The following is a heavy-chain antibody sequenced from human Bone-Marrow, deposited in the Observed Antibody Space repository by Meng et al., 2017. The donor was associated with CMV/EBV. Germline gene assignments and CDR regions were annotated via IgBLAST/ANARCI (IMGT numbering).Heavy chain of an antibody. J-gene: IGHJ4*02. CDR2: ISAYNGNT. D-gene: IGHD4-17*01. CDR3: ARDRPYDYGDFDDY. Sequence: KASGYTFTSYGISWVRQAPGQGLEWMGWISAYNGNTNYAQKLQGRVTMTTDTSTSTAYMELRSLRSDDTAVYYCARDRPYDYGDFDDYWGQGTLVTVSS. CDR1: GYTFTSYG. V-gene: IGHV1-18*01.